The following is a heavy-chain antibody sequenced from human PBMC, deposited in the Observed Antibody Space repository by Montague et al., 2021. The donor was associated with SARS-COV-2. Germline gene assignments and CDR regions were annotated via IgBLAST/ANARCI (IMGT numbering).Heavy chain of an antibody. V-gene: IGHV4-59*12. CDR1: GASFSSYY. CDR2: MYHSENI. J-gene: IGHJ6*02. Sequence: SETLSLTCTVYGASFSSYYWSWIRQPPGKGLEWIGQMYHSENINYNPSLQSRVTISVDTSKDQLSLKLNSVTAADTAAYFCARATVSEFCSGGSCYKGYYYCIDVWGQGTTVTVSS. CDR3: ARATVSEFCSGGSCYKGYYYCIDV. D-gene: IGHD2-15*01.